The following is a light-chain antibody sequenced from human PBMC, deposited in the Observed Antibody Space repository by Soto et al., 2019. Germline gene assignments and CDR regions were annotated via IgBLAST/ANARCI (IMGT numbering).Light chain of an antibody. J-gene: IGKJ5*01. Sequence: EIMMTQSPATVSMSPGEGATLSCRASQSVRNHLAWYQHKPGQVPRLLIYSASTRATGIPARFSGSGSETEFTLTISSLQSEDSAVYYCQQYDVWPPITFGQGTRLEIK. V-gene: IGKV3-15*01. CDR1: QSVRNH. CDR2: SAS. CDR3: QQYDVWPPIT.